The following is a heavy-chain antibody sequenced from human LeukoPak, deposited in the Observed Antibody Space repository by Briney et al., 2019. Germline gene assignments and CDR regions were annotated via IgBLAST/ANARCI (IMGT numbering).Heavy chain of an antibody. CDR2: ISSSSSYI. V-gene: IGHV3-21*01. CDR3: ARGDTAMVNAFDI. CDR1: GFTFSSYS. D-gene: IGHD5-18*01. Sequence: GGSLRPSCAASGFTFSSYSMNWVRQAPGKGLEWVSFISSSSSYIYYADSVKGRFTISRDNAKNSLYLQMNSLRAEDTAVYYCARGDTAMVNAFDIWGQGTMVTVSS. J-gene: IGHJ3*02.